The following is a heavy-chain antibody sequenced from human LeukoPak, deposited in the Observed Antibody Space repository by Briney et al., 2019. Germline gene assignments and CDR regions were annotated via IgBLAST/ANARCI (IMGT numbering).Heavy chain of an antibody. V-gene: IGHV3-7*01. CDR3: SRALEV. J-gene: IGHJ6*04. Sequence: PGGSLRLSCEVSGFIFRSYWMDWVRQAPGRGLEWVANINQDGREKYFVDSVKGRFTISRDNAKSLLYLQMNSLRAEDTAVYFCSRALEVRGKGTTVTVST. CDR2: INQDGREK. CDR1: GFIFRSYW.